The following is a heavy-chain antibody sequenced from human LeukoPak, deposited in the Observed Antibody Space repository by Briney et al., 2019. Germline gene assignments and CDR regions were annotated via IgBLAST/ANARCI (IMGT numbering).Heavy chain of an antibody. CDR1: GFTFSGYS. D-gene: IGHD3-9*01. J-gene: IGHJ4*02. CDR3: ARGVVRYFDY. CDR2: ISSSSSYI. V-gene: IGHV3-21*01. Sequence: PGGSLRPSCAASGFTFSGYSMNWVRQAPGKGLEWVSSISSSSSYIYYADSVKGRFTISRDNAKNSLYLQMNSLRAEDTAVYYCARGVVRYFDYWGQGALVTVSS.